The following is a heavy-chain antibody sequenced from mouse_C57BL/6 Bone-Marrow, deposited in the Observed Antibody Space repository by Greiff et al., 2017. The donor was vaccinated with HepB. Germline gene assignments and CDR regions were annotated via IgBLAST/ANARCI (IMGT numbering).Heavy chain of an antibody. Sequence: VKLVESGAELVRPGTSVKMSCKASGYTFTNYWIGWAKQRPGHGLEWIGDIYPGGGYTNYNEKFKGKATLTADKSSSTAYMQFSSLTSEDSAIYYCAREPYGYAMDYWGQGTSVTVSS. V-gene: IGHV1-63*01. J-gene: IGHJ4*01. D-gene: IGHD1-1*02. CDR3: AREPYGYAMDY. CDR1: GYTFTNYW. CDR2: IYPGGGYT.